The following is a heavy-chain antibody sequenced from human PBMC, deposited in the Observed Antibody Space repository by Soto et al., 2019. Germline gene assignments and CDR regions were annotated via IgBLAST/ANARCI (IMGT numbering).Heavy chain of an antibody. CDR2: INAGNGNT. J-gene: IGHJ1*01. D-gene: IGHD3-3*01. V-gene: IGHV1-3*01. CDR3: ARGSSLEWVFEPAEYFQH. Sequence: ASVKVSCKASGYTFTSYAMHWVRQAPGQRLEWMGWINAGNGNTKYSQKFQGRVTITRDTSASTAYMELSSLRSEDTAVYYCARGSSLEWVFEPAEYFQHWGQGTLVTVSS. CDR1: GYTFTSYA.